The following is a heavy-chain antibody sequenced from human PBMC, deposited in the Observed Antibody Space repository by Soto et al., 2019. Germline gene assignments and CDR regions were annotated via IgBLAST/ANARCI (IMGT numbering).Heavy chain of an antibody. CDR1: GGTFSSYA. J-gene: IGHJ5*02. D-gene: IGHD3-22*01. CDR3: ARVLSSGYQYNWFDP. Sequence: VASVKVSCKASGGTFSSYAISWVRQAPGQGLEWMGGIIPIFGTANYAQKFQGRVTITADESTSTAYMELSSLRSEDTAVYYCARVLSSGYQYNWFDPWGQGTLVTVSS. CDR2: IIPIFGTA. V-gene: IGHV1-69*13.